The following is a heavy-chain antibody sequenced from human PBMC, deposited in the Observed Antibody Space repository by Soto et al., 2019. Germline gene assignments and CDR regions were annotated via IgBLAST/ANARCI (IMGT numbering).Heavy chain of an antibody. CDR2: IIPILGIA. Sequence: SVQVSCKASGGTYSSYTISWVRQTPGQGLEWMGRIIPILGIANYAQKFQGRVTITADKSTSTAYMELSSLRSEDTAVYYCAPYCSGGSCHFDYWGQGTLVTVSS. CDR1: GGTYSSYT. J-gene: IGHJ4*02. V-gene: IGHV1-69*02. CDR3: APYCSGGSCHFDY. D-gene: IGHD2-15*01.